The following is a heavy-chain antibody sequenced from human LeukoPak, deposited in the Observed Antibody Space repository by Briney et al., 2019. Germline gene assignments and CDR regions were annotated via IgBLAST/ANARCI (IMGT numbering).Heavy chain of an antibody. Sequence: PGGSLRLSCAASGFTFSDYYMSWIRQAPGKGLEWVSYISSSSGTMNYADSVKGRFTISGDNAKNSLFLQMNSLRAEDTAVYYCARGGAARPDYWGQGTLVTVSS. D-gene: IGHD6-6*01. CDR2: ISSSSGTM. CDR3: ARGGAARPDY. V-gene: IGHV3-11*04. CDR1: GFTFSDYY. J-gene: IGHJ4*02.